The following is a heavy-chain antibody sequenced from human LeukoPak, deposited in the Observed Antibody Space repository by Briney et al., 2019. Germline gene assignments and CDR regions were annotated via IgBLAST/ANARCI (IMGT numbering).Heavy chain of an antibody. CDR3: ARVDRGYCSGGSCQDY. CDR1: GYTFTGYY. V-gene: IGHV1-2*02. J-gene: IGHJ4*02. D-gene: IGHD2-15*01. Sequence: GASVRVSCKASGYTFTGYYMHWVRQAPGQGLEWMGWINPNSGGTNYAQKFQGRVTMTRDTSISTAYMELGRLRSDDTAVYYCARVDRGYCSGGSCQDYWGQGTLVTVSS. CDR2: INPNSGGT.